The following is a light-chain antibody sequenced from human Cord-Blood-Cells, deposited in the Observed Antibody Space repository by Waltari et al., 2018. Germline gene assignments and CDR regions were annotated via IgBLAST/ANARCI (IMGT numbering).Light chain of an antibody. Sequence: IQMTQSPSTLSASVGDRVTITCRASTSISSWLAWYQQKTGKAPKLLIYKASSLESGGPSRFSGSGSGTEFTLTISSLQPDDFATYYCQQYNSFTWTFGQGTKVEIK. V-gene: IGKV1-5*03. CDR1: TSISSW. J-gene: IGKJ1*01. CDR2: KAS. CDR3: QQYNSFTWT.